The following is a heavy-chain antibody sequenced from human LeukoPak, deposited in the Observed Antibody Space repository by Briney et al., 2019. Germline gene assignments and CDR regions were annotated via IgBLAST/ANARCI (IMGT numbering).Heavy chain of an antibody. CDR1: GFTFSSYA. J-gene: IGHJ3*02. Sequence: GGSLRLSCAASGFTFSSYAMSWVRQAPGKGLEWVSAISGSGGSTYYADSVKGRFTISRGNSKNTLYLQMNSLRAEDTAVYYCAKEEVPAKLTDDAFDIWGQGTMVTVSS. CDR2: ISGSGGST. V-gene: IGHV3-23*01. CDR3: AKEEVPAKLTDDAFDI. D-gene: IGHD1-14*01.